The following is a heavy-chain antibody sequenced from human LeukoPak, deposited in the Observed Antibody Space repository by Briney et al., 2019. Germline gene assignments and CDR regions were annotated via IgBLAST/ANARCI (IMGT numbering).Heavy chain of an antibody. Sequence: SETLSLTCTVSGGSISSSIYYWGWIRQPPGKGLVWVGSISYSGSTYYNPSLKSRVTISVDTSKNQLSLKLSSVTAADTAVYYCARHYRRTSSGWPPSDYWGQGTLVTVSS. CDR3: ARHYRRTSSGWPPSDY. D-gene: IGHD6-19*01. CDR2: ISYSGST. CDR1: GGSISSSIYY. V-gene: IGHV4-39*01. J-gene: IGHJ4*02.